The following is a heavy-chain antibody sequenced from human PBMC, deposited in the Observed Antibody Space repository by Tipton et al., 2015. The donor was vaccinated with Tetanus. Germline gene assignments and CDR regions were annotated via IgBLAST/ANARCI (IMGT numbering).Heavy chain of an antibody. D-gene: IGHD3-22*01. CDR2: INPNSGGK. CDR1: GYSFTGYD. V-gene: IGHV1-2*02. CDR3: ARGMDYDSSGIAGF. Sequence: QLVQSGAEVKKPGASVKVSCKASGYSFTGYDINWVRQATGQGLEWMGWINPNSGGKNYAQKFQGRGTMTRDTSISTAYMEVSRLRSDDTAIYYCARGMDYDSSGIAGFWGQGTLVTVSS. J-gene: IGHJ4*02.